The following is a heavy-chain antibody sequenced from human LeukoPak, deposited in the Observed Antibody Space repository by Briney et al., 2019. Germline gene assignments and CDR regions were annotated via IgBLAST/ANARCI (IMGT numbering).Heavy chain of an antibody. Sequence: SETLSLTCTVSGGSISSFYWSWIRQPPGKGLEWIGYIYYRGSTNYNASLKSRVTISVDTSKNQFSLKLRSVTAADTAVYYCARWVAASSIDYWGQGTLVTVSS. CDR1: GGSISSFY. CDR2: IYYRGST. V-gene: IGHV4-59*08. J-gene: IGHJ4*02. CDR3: ARWVAASSIDY. D-gene: IGHD6-13*01.